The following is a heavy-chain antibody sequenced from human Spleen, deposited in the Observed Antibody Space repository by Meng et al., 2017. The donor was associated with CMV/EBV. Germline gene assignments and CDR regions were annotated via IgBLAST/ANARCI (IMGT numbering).Heavy chain of an antibody. Sequence: SETLSLTCTVSGGSVSSGDYYWSWIRQPPGKGLEWIGYIYYSGSTYYNPSLKSRVTISVDTSKNHFSLKLSSVTAADTAVYYCARDGRGIFGLYGMDVWGQGTTVTVSS. J-gene: IGHJ6*02. D-gene: IGHD3/OR15-3a*01. CDR2: IYYSGST. CDR3: ARDGRGIFGLYGMDV. CDR1: GGSVSSGDYY. V-gene: IGHV4-30-4*02.